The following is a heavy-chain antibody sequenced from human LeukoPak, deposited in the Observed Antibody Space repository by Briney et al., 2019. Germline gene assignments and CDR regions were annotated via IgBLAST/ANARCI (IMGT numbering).Heavy chain of an antibody. CDR1: GGSISSYY. CDR2: IYYSGST. D-gene: IGHD3-16*01. Sequence: YPSETLSLTCTVSGGSISSYYWSWVRQPPGKGLEWVGYIYYSGSTNYNPSLKSRVTISVDTSKNQFSLKLSSVTAADTAVYYCARASYGLYYYYYYMDVWGKGTTVTVSS. CDR3: ARASYGLYYYYYYMDV. V-gene: IGHV4-59*01. J-gene: IGHJ6*03.